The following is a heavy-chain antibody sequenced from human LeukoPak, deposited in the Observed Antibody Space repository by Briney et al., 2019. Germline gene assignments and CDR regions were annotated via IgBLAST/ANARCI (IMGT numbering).Heavy chain of an antibody. CDR1: GFTFSNYY. J-gene: IGHJ4*02. D-gene: IGHD3-9*01. CDR2: ISSSSSYT. V-gene: IGHV3-11*05. CDR3: ARVRYDMLTGYYDVWYFDY. Sequence: PGGSLRLSCAASGFTFSNYYMSWIRQAPGKGLEWVSYISSSSSYTYYADSVKGRFTISRANSKNSLYLQMNSLRAEDTVVYYCARVRYDMLTGYYDVWYFDYWGQGTLVTVSS.